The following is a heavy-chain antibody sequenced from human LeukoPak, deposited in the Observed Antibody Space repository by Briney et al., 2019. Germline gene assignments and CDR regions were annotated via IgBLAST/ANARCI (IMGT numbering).Heavy chain of an antibody. Sequence: GGSLRLSCVASGFSFSTYEMNWVRQAPGKGLEWVSYISSSGSNIYYADSVKGRFTISRDNAKNSLYLQMNSLRAEDTAVYYCARVLVMPGDYWGQGTLVTVSS. CDR3: ARVLVMPGDY. CDR2: ISSSGSNI. CDR1: GFSFSTYE. D-gene: IGHD3-16*01. J-gene: IGHJ4*02. V-gene: IGHV3-48*03.